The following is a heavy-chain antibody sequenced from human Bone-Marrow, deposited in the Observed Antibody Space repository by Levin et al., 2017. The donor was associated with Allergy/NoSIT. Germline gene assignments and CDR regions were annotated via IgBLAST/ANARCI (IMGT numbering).Heavy chain of an antibody. J-gene: IGHJ3*01. V-gene: IGHV3-23*01. CDR3: AKYGGQGGRIYYASRAFDV. D-gene: IGHD3-3*01. Sequence: PGGSLRLSCAASGFTFDNYGMTWVRQAPGKGLEWVSTISNTGGGTYYGDSVKGRFTISRDNSKGTLYLQMNNLKVEDTAVYYCAKYGGQGGRIYYASRAFDVWGLGTMVTVSS. CDR1: GFTFDNYG. CDR2: ISNTGGGT.